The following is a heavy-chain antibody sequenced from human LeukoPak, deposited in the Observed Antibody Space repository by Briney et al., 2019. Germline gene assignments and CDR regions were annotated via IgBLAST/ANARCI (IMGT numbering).Heavy chain of an antibody. CDR2: INSDGSST. J-gene: IGHJ4*02. CDR3: AKDRARTRLWGNESIRIFDY. D-gene: IGHD3-16*01. Sequence: HPGGSLRLSCAASGFTFSSYWMHWVRQAPGKGLVWVSRINSDGSSTSYADSVKGRFTISRDNSKNTLYLQMNSLRPEDTAVYYCAKDRARTRLWGNESIRIFDYWGQGTLVTVSS. V-gene: IGHV3-74*01. CDR1: GFTFSSYW.